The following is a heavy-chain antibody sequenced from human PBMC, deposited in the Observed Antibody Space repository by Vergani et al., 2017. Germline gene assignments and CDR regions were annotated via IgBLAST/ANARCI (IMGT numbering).Heavy chain of an antibody. V-gene: IGHV4-4*02. CDR3: ARQGFGVTGTTDY. Sequence: QVQLQESGPGLVKPSGTLSLTCAVSGGSISSSNWWSWVRQPPGKGLEWIGEINHSGSTNYNPSLKSRVTISVDTSKNQFSLKLTSVTAADTAVYYCARQGFGVTGTTDYWGQGTLVTVSS. D-gene: IGHD1-14*01. J-gene: IGHJ4*02. CDR1: GGSISSSNW. CDR2: INHSGST.